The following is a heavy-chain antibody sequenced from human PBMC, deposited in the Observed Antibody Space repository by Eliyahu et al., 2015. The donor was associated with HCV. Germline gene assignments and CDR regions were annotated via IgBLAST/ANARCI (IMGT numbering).Heavy chain of an antibody. Sequence: QLQLQESGPGLVKPSETLSLTCTVSGGSISSSSYYWGWIRQPPGKGLEWIGSIYYSGSTYYNPSLKSRVTISVDTSKNQFSLKLSSVTAADTAVYYCARLSDCSSTSCYTFDYWGQGTLVTVSS. V-gene: IGHV4-39*01. D-gene: IGHD2-2*02. CDR2: IYYSGST. J-gene: IGHJ4*02. CDR1: GGSISSSSYY. CDR3: ARLSDCSSTSCYTFDY.